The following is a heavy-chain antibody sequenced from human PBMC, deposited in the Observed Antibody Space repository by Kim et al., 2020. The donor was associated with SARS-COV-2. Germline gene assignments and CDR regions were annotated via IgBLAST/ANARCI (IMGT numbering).Heavy chain of an antibody. CDR1: GFTFSSYG. D-gene: IGHD3-16*01. Sequence: GGSLRLSCAASGFTFSSYGMHWVRQAPGKGLEWVAVIWYDGSNKYYADSVKGRFTISRDNSKNTLYLQMNSLRAEDTAVYYCARDWVLRGYGMDVWGQGTTVTVSS. J-gene: IGHJ6*02. CDR2: IWYDGSNK. V-gene: IGHV3-33*01. CDR3: ARDWVLRGYGMDV.